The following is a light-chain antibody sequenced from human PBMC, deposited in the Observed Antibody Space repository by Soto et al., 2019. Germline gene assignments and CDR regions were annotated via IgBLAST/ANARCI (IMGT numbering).Light chain of an antibody. J-gene: IGLJ1*01. CDR2: EVS. CDR3: SSYTSSNNFV. Sequence: QAVVTQPASVSGSPGQSITISCTGTSSDVGGYNYVSWYQQHPGKAPKLMIYEVSNRPSGVSNRFSGSKSGNTASLTISGLQAEDEADYYCSSYTSSNNFVFGTGTKVTVL. CDR1: SSDVGGYNY. V-gene: IGLV2-14*01.